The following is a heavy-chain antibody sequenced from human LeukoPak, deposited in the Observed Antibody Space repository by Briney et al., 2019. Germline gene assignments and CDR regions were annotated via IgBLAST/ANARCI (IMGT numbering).Heavy chain of an antibody. CDR2: ISSSGSTI. CDR1: GFTFSDYY. J-gene: IGHJ4*02. CDR3: VRDRGTYRPIDY. D-gene: IGHD1-26*01. V-gene: IGHV3-11*01. Sequence: GGSLRLSCAASGFTFSDYYMSWIRQAPGKGLEWVSYISSSGSTIYYADSVKGRFTISRDNAQNSLYLQMNSLRAEDTAIYYCVRDRGTYRPIDYWGQGTLDTVSS.